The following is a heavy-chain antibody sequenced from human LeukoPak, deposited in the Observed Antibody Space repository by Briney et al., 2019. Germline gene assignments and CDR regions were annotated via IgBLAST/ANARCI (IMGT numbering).Heavy chain of an antibody. D-gene: IGHD3-10*01. CDR3: AREDGITMVRGVPRFNP. J-gene: IGHJ5*02. Sequence: SVKVSCKASGGTFSSYAISWVRQAPGQELEWMGGIIPIFGTANYAQKFQGRVTITADKSTSTAYMELSSLRSEDTAVYYCAREDGITMVRGVPRFNPWGQGTLVTVSS. CDR2: IIPIFGTA. V-gene: IGHV1-69*06. CDR1: GGTFSSYA.